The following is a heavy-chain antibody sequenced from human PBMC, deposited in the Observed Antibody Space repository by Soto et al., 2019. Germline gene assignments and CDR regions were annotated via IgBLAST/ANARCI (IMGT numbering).Heavy chain of an antibody. Sequence: ASVKVSCKASGYTFTSFDINWVRQASGQGLEWMGWISAYNGNTNYAQKLQGRVTMTTDTSTSTAYMELRSLRSDDTAVYYCARRSLRGYSRNFDYWGQGTLVTVSS. J-gene: IGHJ4*02. CDR3: ARRSLRGYSRNFDY. CDR1: GYTFTSFD. D-gene: IGHD5-12*01. CDR2: ISAYNGNT. V-gene: IGHV1-18*01.